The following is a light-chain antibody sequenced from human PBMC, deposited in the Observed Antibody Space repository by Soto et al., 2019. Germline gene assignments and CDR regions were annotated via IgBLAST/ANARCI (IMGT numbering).Light chain of an antibody. CDR1: QSVSRY. Sequence: EIVLTQSPGTLSLSPGERATLSCRASQSVSRYLGWYQQKPGQAPRLLINGASSRATGIPDRFTGSGSGTDFTLTISRLEPEDFAVYYCQQYGSSPFTFGQGTKLEI. CDR2: GAS. J-gene: IGKJ2*01. CDR3: QQYGSSPFT. V-gene: IGKV3-20*01.